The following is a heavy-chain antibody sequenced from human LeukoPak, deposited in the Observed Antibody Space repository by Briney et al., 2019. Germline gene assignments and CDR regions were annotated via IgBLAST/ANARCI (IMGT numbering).Heavy chain of an antibody. CDR1: GFTFSSYA. J-gene: IGHJ4*02. CDR3: AKGQSLSVQQLVYY. D-gene: IGHD6-13*01. CDR2: ISGSGGST. V-gene: IGHV3-23*01. Sequence: GGSLRLSCAASGFTFSSYAMSWVRQAPGKGLEWVSVISGSGGSTYYADSVKGRFTISRDNSKNTLYLQMNSLRAEDTAVYYCAKGQSLSVQQLVYYWGQGTLVTVSS.